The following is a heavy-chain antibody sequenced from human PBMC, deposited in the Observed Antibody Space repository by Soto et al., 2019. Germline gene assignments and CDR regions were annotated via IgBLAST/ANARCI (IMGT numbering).Heavy chain of an antibody. CDR2: IKRKTDGGTS. CDR1: EETCRNDA. Sequence: TVGLGCAASEETCRNDAMSWDRQSREKGREGVDRIKRKTDGGTSDYAAPVKGRFTNSRDDSNNTLYLQINSLKTEDTAVYYCCTCDL. V-gene: IGHV3-15*01. CDR3: CTCDL. J-gene: IGHJ2*01.